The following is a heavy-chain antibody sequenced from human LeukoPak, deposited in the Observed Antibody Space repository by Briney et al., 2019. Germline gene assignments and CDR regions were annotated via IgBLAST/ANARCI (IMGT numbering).Heavy chain of an antibody. D-gene: IGHD3-22*01. CDR2: ITASGTAM. Sequence: PGGSLRLSCAASGFTFSSYSMNWVRQAPGKGLEGVSHITASGTAMFYADSVKGRFTISRDNAKNSLYLQMNSLRAEDTAVYYCVRTMIVAIVLDYWGQGTLVTVSS. V-gene: IGHV3-48*01. CDR1: GFTFSSYS. J-gene: IGHJ4*02. CDR3: VRTMIVAIVLDY.